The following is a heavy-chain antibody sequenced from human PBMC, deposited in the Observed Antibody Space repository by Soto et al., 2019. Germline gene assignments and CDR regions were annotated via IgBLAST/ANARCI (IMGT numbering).Heavy chain of an antibody. J-gene: IGHJ6*02. CDR3: ARVDTAMATPHYYGMDV. Sequence: SVKVSCKASGGTFSSYAISWVRQAPGQGLEWMGGIIPIFGTANYAQKFQGRVTITADESTSTAYMELSSLRSEDTAVYYCARVDTAMATPHYYGMDVWGQGTTVTVSS. CDR2: IIPIFGTA. CDR1: GGTFSSYA. D-gene: IGHD5-18*01. V-gene: IGHV1-69*13.